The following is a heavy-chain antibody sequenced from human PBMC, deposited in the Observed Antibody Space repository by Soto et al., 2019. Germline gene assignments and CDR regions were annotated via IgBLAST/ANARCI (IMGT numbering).Heavy chain of an antibody. V-gene: IGHV1-3*01. J-gene: IGHJ3*02. CDR2: INAGNGNT. CDR3: ARVRTYYDILTGYLSAFDI. Sequence: GASVKVSSKASGYTFTSYAMHWLRQAPGQRLEWMGWINAGNGNTKYSQKFQGRVTITTDTSTSTAYMELRSLRSDDTAVYYCARVRTYYDILTGYLSAFDIRGQGTMVTVSS. D-gene: IGHD3-9*01. CDR1: GYTFTSYA.